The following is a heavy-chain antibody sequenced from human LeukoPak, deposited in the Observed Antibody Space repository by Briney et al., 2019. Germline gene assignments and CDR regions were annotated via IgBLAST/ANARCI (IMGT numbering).Heavy chain of an antibody. CDR3: ARETVVVVAARYYYMDV. V-gene: IGHV1-2*02. J-gene: IGHJ6*03. CDR1: GYTFTGYY. Sequence: ASVKVSFKASGYTFTGYYMHWVRQAPGQGLEWMGWINPNSGGTNYAQKFQGRVTMTRDTSISTAYMELSRLRSDDTAVYYCARETVVVVAARYYYMDVWGKGTTVTVSS. D-gene: IGHD2-15*01. CDR2: INPNSGGT.